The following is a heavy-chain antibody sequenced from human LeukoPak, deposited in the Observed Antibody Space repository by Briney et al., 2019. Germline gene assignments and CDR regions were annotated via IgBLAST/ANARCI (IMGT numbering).Heavy chain of an antibody. J-gene: IGHJ4*02. V-gene: IGHV3-30*04. CDR2: IAYDGSNR. CDR3: ARDHQPHY. Sequence: GGSLRLSCAASGFTVSSYAFQWVRQAPGKGLGWVAVIAYDGSNRYYADSVKGRFTISRDNSKNTLYLQMNSLRVDDTAVYYCARDHQPHYWGQGTLVTVSS. CDR1: GFTVSSYA.